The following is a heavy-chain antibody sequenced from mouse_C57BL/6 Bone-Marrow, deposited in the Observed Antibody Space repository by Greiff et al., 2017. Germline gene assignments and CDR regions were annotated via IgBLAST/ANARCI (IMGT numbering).Heavy chain of an antibody. CDR2: IVPNSGGT. CDR3: AGVYNYEDY. J-gene: IGHJ2*01. Sequence: QVQLQQSGPELVKPGASVQLSCKASGYTFTSYWMHWVKQRPGRGLEWIGRIVPNSGGTKYNEKFKSKATLTVDKPSSTAYMQLSSLTSEDSAVYSCAGVYNYEDYGGQRTTLTVSS. V-gene: IGHV1-72*01. D-gene: IGHD1-1*02. CDR1: GYTFTSYW.